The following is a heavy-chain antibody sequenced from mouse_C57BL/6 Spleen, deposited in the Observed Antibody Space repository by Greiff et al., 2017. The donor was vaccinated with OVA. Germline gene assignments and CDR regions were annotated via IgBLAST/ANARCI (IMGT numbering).Heavy chain of an antibody. D-gene: IGHD2-3*01. J-gene: IGHJ4*01. CDR1: GFTFNTYA. Sequence: DVQLVESGGGLVQPKGSLKLSCAASGFTFNTYAMHWVRQAPGKGLEWVARIRSKSSNYATYYADSVKDRFTISRDDSQSMLYLQMNNLKTEDTAMYYCVRDDGYYNYYAMDYWGQGTSVTVSS. CDR3: VRDDGYYNYYAMDY. CDR2: IRSKSSNYAT. V-gene: IGHV10-3*01.